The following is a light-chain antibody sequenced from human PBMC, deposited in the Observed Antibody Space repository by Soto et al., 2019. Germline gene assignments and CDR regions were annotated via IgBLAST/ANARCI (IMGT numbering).Light chain of an antibody. CDR1: QSISSW. Sequence: DIQMTQSPSTLSASVGDRVTITCRASQSISSWSAWYQQKPGKAPKLLIYDASSLESGVPSRFSGSGSGTEFTLTISSLQPDDFATYYCQQYNSYLGTFGQGTKV. CDR2: DAS. V-gene: IGKV1-5*01. CDR3: QQYNSYLGT. J-gene: IGKJ1*01.